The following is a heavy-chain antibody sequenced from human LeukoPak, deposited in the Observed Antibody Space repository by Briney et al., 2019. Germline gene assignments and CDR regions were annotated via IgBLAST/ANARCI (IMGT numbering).Heavy chain of an antibody. CDR3: TRDKGRVFDY. J-gene: IGHJ4*02. V-gene: IGHV4-59*01. CDR2: IYYSGNT. Sequence: PSETLSLTCAVSGGSITGYYWSWIRQPPGKGLEWIGYIYYSGNTNYNPSLKSRITISVDTSKNQFSLKLNSVTAADTAVYYCTRDKGRVFDYWGQGTLVTVSS. CDR1: GGSITGYY. D-gene: IGHD5-24*01.